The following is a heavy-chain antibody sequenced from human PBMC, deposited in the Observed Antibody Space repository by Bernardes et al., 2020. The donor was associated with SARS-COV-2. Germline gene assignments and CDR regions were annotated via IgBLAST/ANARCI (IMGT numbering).Heavy chain of an antibody. Sequence: GGSLRLSCAASGFSVSAYWMHLVRQAPGEGLVWVSRINEDGRIINYADSVKGRFTISRDIADNTLYLQMNSLRADDTAVYYCARDFGGNSDYWGQGTLVTVSS. CDR3: ARDFGGNSDY. J-gene: IGHJ4*02. V-gene: IGHV3-74*01. D-gene: IGHD2-15*01. CDR2: INEDGRII. CDR1: GFSVSAYW.